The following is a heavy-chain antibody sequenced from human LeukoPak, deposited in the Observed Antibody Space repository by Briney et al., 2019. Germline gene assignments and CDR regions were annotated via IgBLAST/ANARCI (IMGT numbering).Heavy chain of an antibody. Sequence: GGSLRLSCAASGFTFDDYTMHWVRQAPGKGLEWVSLISGDGGSTYYADSVKGRFTISRDNSKNSLYLQMNSLRTEDTAFYYCAKVGRTMVRGVIDDAFDIWGQGTMVTVSS. CDR2: ISGDGGST. CDR1: GFTFDDYT. CDR3: AKVGRTMVRGVIDDAFDI. V-gene: IGHV3-43*02. D-gene: IGHD3-10*01. J-gene: IGHJ3*02.